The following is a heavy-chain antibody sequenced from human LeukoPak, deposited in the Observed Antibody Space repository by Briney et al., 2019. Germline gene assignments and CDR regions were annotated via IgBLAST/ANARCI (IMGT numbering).Heavy chain of an antibody. CDR1: GFTFSSYG. Sequence: GGSLRLSCAASGFTFSSYGMHWVRQAPGKGLEWVAVISYGGSNKYYADSVKGRFTISRDNSKNTLYLQMNSLRAEDTAVYYCAKDSSSWYADYWGQGTLVTVSS. V-gene: IGHV3-30*18. J-gene: IGHJ4*02. D-gene: IGHD6-13*01. CDR3: AKDSSSWYADY. CDR2: ISYGGSNK.